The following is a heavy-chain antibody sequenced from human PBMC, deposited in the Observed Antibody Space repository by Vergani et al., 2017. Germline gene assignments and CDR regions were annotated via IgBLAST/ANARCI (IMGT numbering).Heavy chain of an antibody. D-gene: IGHD3-10*01. CDR2: SIPIIDRV. J-gene: IGHJ6*02. CDR1: GGTFTTST. V-gene: IGHV1-69*04. CDR3: AREKWEGYYGAGSLGHGMDV. Sequence: QVQLVQSGAEVRKPGSSVKVSCRASGGTFTTSTISWVRQAPGQGLEWMGRSIPIIDRVNYAQKFQGRVTITADRFTNIAYLELSSLRSEDTAIYYCAREKWEGYYGAGSLGHGMDVWGQGTTVTVSS.